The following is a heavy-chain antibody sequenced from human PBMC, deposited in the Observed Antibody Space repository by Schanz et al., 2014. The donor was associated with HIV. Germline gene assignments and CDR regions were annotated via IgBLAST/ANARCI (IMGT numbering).Heavy chain of an antibody. CDR1: GDTFRRYS. V-gene: IGHV1-69*06. CDR2: IIPMFGTT. Sequence: QVQLVQSGAEVKKPGSSVKVSCKASGDTFRRYSIHWVRQGPGQGLEWMGGIIPMFGTTKYPQRLQGRVTIIADKSTATAFMDLSSLRLDDTAVYYCARASTRADISVFGPIDYWGQGTLVAVSS. J-gene: IGHJ4*02. D-gene: IGHD3-3*01. CDR3: ARASTRADISVFGPIDY.